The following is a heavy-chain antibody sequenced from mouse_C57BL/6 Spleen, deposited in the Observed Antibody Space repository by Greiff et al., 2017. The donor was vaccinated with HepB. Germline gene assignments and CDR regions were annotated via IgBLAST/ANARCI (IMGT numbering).Heavy chain of an antibody. J-gene: IGHJ2*01. CDR1: GYTFTSYW. V-gene: IGHV1-64*01. Sequence: QVQLKQPGAELVKPGASVKLSCKASGYTFTSYWMHWVKQRPGQGLEWIGMIHPNSGSTNYNEKFKSKATLTVDKSSSTAYMQLSSLTSEDSAVYYCARSGTTVVVYYFDYWGQGTTLTVSS. CDR2: IHPNSGST. CDR3: ARSGTTVVVYYFDY. D-gene: IGHD1-1*01.